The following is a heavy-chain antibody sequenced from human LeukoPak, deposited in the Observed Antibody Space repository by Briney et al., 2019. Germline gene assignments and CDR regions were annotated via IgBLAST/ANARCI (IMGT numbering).Heavy chain of an antibody. V-gene: IGHV3-7*01. CDR2: IKQDGGDK. J-gene: IGHJ5*02. CDR1: GFTFSSYW. D-gene: IGHD2-2*01. Sequence: GGSLTLSCAASGFTFSSYWMTWVRQAPGKGLEWVANIKQDGGDKYYVDSVKGRFTISRDNAKNSLYLQMNSLRAEDTAVYYCARDYCRTTSCLEPWGQGTLVTVSS. CDR3: ARDYCRTTSCLEP.